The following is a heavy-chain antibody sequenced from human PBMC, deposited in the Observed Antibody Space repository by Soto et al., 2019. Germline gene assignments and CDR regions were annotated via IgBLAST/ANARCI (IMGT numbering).Heavy chain of an antibody. CDR3: AKDVGAVSMDAFDI. Sequence: LRLSCAASGFTFSSYGMHWVRQAPGKGLEWVAVISYDGSNKYYADSVKGRFTISRDNSKNTLYLQMNSLRAEDTAAYYCAKDVGAVSMDAFDIWGQGTMVTVSS. CDR1: GFTFSSYG. J-gene: IGHJ3*02. D-gene: IGHD3-3*01. CDR2: ISYDGSNK. V-gene: IGHV3-30*18.